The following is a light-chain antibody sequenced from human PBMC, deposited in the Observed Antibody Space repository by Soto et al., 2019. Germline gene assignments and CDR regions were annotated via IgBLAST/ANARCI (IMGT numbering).Light chain of an antibody. J-gene: IGKJ5*01. CDR3: QQYGSSVIT. V-gene: IGKV3-20*01. Sequence: EIVLTLSPGPLSLSPGERATLSCRASQSVSSSYLAWYQQKPGQAPRLLIHGASTRASGIPDRFSGSGSGTDFTLTISRLEPEDFAVYYCQQYGSSVITFGQGTRLEIK. CDR2: GAS. CDR1: QSVSSSY.